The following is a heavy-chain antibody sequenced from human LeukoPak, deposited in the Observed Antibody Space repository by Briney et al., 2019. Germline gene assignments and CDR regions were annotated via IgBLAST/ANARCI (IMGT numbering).Heavy chain of an antibody. J-gene: IGHJ4*02. CDR1: GYTFTSYG. Sequence: ASVKVSCKASGYTFTSYGISWVRQAPGQGLEWMGWISAYNGNTNYAQKLQGRATMTTDTSTSTAYMELRSLRSDDTAVYYCARGQGVVVPAAGYYFDYWGQGTLVTVSS. D-gene: IGHD2-2*01. CDR3: ARGQGVVVPAAGYYFDY. V-gene: IGHV1-18*01. CDR2: ISAYNGNT.